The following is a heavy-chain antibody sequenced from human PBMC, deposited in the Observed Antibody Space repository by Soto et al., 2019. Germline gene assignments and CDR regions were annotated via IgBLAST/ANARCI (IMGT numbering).Heavy chain of an antibody. Sequence: SGPTLVNPTQTLTLTCTFSGFSLTSSAVGVGWVRQPPGKALEWLALIYWNDDKRYSPSLKSRLTITKDTLKNQLILTMTNMEPVDTGTYYCARTHIVVVTAATYFWFDPWGQGALVTVSS. CDR2: IYWNDDK. CDR3: ARTHIVVVTAATYFWFDP. J-gene: IGHJ5*02. V-gene: IGHV2-5*01. D-gene: IGHD2-21*02. CDR1: GFSLTSSAVG.